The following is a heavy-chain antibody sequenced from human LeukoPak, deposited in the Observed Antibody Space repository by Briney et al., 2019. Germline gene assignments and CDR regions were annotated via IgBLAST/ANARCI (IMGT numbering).Heavy chain of an antibody. CDR2: ISGSGGST. D-gene: IGHD3-22*01. Sequence: GGSLRLSCAASGFTFSSYAMSWVRQAPGKGLEWVSAISGSGGSTYYADSVKGRLTISRDNSKNTLYLQMNSLRAEDTAVYYCARRGGSSGYSDYWGQGTLVTVSS. CDR3: ARRGGSSGYSDY. CDR1: GFTFSSYA. J-gene: IGHJ4*02. V-gene: IGHV3-23*01.